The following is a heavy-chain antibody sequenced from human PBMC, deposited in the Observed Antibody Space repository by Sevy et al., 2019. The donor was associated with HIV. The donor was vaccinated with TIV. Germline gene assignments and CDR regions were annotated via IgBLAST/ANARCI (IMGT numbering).Heavy chain of an antibody. D-gene: IGHD6-6*01. J-gene: IGHJ6*02. CDR3: ARGSSSAPPHYGMDV. CDR2: IIPIFGTA. CDR1: GGTFSSYA. Sequence: ASVKVSCKASGGTFSSYAISWVRQAPGQGLEWMGGIIPIFGTANYAQKFQGRVTITADESTSTAYMELSSLRSEDTAVYYCARGSSSAPPHYGMDVWGQRTTVTVSS. V-gene: IGHV1-69*13.